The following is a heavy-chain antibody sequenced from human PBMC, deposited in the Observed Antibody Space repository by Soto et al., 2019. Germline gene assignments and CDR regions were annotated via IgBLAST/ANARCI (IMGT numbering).Heavy chain of an antibody. V-gene: IGHV1-69*13. CDR1: GGTFSSYA. CDR2: TIPIFGTA. J-gene: IGHJ4*02. D-gene: IGHD4-17*01. CDR3: ARAARDYGDYVFDY. Sequence: AASVKVSCKASGGTFSSYAISWVRQAPGQGLEWMGGTIPIFGTANYAQKFQGRVTITADESTSTAYMELSSLRSEDTAVYYCARAARDYGDYVFDYWGQGTLVTVSS.